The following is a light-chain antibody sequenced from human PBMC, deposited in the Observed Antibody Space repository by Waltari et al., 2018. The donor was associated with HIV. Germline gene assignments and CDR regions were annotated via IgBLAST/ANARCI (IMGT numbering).Light chain of an antibody. CDR1: SDNVGNQG. V-gene: IGLV10-54*04. Sequence: QAGLTQPPSVSKGLRQTATLTCTGNSDNVGNQGATWLQQHQGHPPKLLFYRDNKRPSGISEGFSASRSGNTDSLTITGLQPEDEADYICSAWDRSLSAVVFGGGTTLIVL. CDR3: SAWDRSLSAVV. J-gene: IGLJ2*01. CDR2: RDN.